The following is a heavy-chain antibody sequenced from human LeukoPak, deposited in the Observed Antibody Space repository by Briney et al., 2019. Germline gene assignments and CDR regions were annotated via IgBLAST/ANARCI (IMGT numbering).Heavy chain of an antibody. Sequence: PSETLSLTCTVSDGSISSYYWSWIRQPPGKGLEWIGYIYYSGSTNYNPSLKSRVTISVDTSKNQFSLKLSSVTAADTVVYYCARVAVREAVAGSSDYWGQGTLVTVSS. CDR2: IYYSGST. CDR1: DGSISSYY. V-gene: IGHV4-59*01. J-gene: IGHJ4*02. D-gene: IGHD6-19*01. CDR3: ARVAVREAVAGSSDY.